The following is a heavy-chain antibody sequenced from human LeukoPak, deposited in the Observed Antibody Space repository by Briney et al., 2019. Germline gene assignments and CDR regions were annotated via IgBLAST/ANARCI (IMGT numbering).Heavy chain of an antibody. CDR1: GFTFSTYV. CDR2: ISSNGDNT. Sequence: GGSLRLSCSVSGFTFSTYVMHWVRQAPGKGLEYVSAISSNGDNTYYADSVKGRFTISRDSSKNTLYLQVSSLRADDTAVYYCVRGTGYWGQGTLVTVSS. V-gene: IGHV3-64D*06. CDR3: VRGTGY. J-gene: IGHJ4*02.